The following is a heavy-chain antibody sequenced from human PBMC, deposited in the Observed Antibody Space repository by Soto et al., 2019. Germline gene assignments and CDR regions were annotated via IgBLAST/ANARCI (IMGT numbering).Heavy chain of an antibody. CDR1: GGSISSGDYY. V-gene: IGHV4-30-4*01. J-gene: IGHJ4*02. Sequence: SETLSLTCTVSGGSISSGDYYWSWIRQPPGKGLEWIGYIYYSGSTYYNPSLKGRVTISVDTSKNQFSLKLSSVTAADTAVYYCARDDITMVRGVIDDWGQGTLVTVSS. D-gene: IGHD3-10*01. CDR3: ARDDITMVRGVIDD. CDR2: IYYSGST.